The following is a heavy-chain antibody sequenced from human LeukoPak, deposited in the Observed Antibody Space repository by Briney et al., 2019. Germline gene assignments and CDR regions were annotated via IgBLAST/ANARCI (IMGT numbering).Heavy chain of an antibody. J-gene: IGHJ4*02. Sequence: SETLSLTCAVYGGSFSGYYWSWIRQPPGKGLEWIGEINHSGSTNYNPSLKSRVTISVDTSNNQFSLKLSSVTAADTAVYYCARQFTIFGVVISAYWGQGTLVTVSS. CDR1: GGSFSGYY. D-gene: IGHD3-3*01. V-gene: IGHV4-34*01. CDR3: ARQFTIFGVVISAY. CDR2: INHSGST.